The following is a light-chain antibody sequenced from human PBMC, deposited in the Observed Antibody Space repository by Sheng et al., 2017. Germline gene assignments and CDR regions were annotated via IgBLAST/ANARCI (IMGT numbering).Light chain of an antibody. Sequence: EIVMTQSPATLSVSPGERATLSCWASQSVSTNLAWYQQKPGQAPRVLIYGASTRATGIPARFTGSGSGTEFTLTISSLQSEDFAVYYCQQYNNWPPYSFGQGTKLQIK. J-gene: IGKJ2*03. CDR1: QSVSTN. CDR2: GAS. V-gene: IGKV3-15*01. CDR3: QQYNNWPPYS.